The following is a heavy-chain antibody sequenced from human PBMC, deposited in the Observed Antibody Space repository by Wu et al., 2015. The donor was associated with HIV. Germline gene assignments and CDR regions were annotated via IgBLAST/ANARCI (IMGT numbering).Heavy chain of an antibody. J-gene: IGHJ3*01. CDR2: INPSAGTT. CDR1: GYTFSIYF. Sequence: QVQLVQSGAEVKKPGASMRLSCKTSGYTFSIYFIHWVRQAPGQGLEWMGVINPSAGTTSHSQKFRGRISMTWDTSTGTVYLELSSLRFDDTAVYYCARDQAGQRNDAIDFWGQGTMVTVSS. D-gene: IGHD6-25*01. CDR3: ARDQAGQRNDAIDF. V-gene: IGHV1-46*01.